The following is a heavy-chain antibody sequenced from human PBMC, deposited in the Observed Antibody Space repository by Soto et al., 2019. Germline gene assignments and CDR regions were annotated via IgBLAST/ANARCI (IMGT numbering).Heavy chain of an antibody. J-gene: IGHJ4*02. CDR3: TRLGHDSSGSSGY. CDR2: IRSKANNYAT. V-gene: IGHV3-73*01. Sequence: GGSLRLSCAASGFSFSGSAMHWVRQASGKGLEWVGRIRSKANNYATAYAASVKGRFTISRDDSKNTAYLQMNSLKTEDTAVYYCTRLGHDSSGSSGYWCQGILVTVST. CDR1: GFSFSGSA. D-gene: IGHD3-22*01.